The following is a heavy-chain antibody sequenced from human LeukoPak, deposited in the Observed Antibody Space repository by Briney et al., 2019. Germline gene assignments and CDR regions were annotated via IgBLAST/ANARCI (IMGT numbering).Heavy chain of an antibody. CDR3: ARSGSGSYLRWFDP. D-gene: IGHD3-10*01. J-gene: IGHJ5*02. CDR2: ISGTGVST. V-gene: IGHV3-23*01. CDR1: GFTFSSYT. Sequence: GGSLRLSCAASGFTFSSYTMSWVRQAPGKGLEWVSAISGTGVSTYYAESVKGRFTISRDNSRDTLYLQMNSLRAEDTAVYYCARSGSGSYLRWFDPWGQGTLVTVSS.